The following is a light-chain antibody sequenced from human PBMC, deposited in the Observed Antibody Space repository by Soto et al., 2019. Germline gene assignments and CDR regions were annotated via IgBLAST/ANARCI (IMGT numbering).Light chain of an antibody. Sequence: QAVVTQPPSVSAAPGQSVTISCSGSSSNIASNNVCWYQQLPGTAPKLLIYDNDKRPSGIPDRFSGSKSGTSATLAITGLQTGDEADYYCGTWDTSLSIVVFGGWTKVTVL. CDR2: DND. CDR1: SSNIASNN. V-gene: IGLV1-51*01. CDR3: GTWDTSLSIVV. J-gene: IGLJ2*01.